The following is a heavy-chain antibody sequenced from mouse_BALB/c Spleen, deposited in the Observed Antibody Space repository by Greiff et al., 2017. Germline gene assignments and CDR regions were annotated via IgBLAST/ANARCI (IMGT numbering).Heavy chain of an antibody. J-gene: IGHJ4*01. CDR3: ARHYYGSSPYYYAMDY. V-gene: IGHV3-8*02. CDR1: GDSITSGY. Sequence: EVKLMESGPSLVKPSQTLSLTCSVTGDSITSGYWNWIRKFPGNKLEYMGYISYSGSTYYNPSLKSRISITRDTSKNQYYLQLNSVTTEDTATYYCARHYYGSSPYYYAMDYWGQGTSVTVSS. CDR2: ISYSGST. D-gene: IGHD1-1*01.